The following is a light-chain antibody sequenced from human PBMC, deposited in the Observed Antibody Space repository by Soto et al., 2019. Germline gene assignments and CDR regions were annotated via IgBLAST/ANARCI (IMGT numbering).Light chain of an antibody. J-gene: IGKJ5*01. Sequence: IVLTQSPGTLSLSPGDTATLSCRASQSVSSSYLAWYQQKPGEAPRLLIYGASTRATGIPDRFSGDGSVTHFTLTISRLEAEDFVMYYCQQYGSSPITFGQGTRLEIK. CDR1: QSVSSSY. V-gene: IGKV3-20*01. CDR3: QQYGSSPIT. CDR2: GAS.